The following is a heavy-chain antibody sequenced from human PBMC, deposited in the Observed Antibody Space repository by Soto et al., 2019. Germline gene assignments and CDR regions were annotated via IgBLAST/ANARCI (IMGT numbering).Heavy chain of an antibody. Sequence: PSETLSLTCAVSGYSISSGYYWGWIRQPPGKGLEWIGSIYQXXXXXXXXXXXXXXXXXVXTSXNHFSMRMSSVTADDTAVYSCVRRAFCTGTYDCGIDEWGQGTLVTV. CDR3: VRRAFCTGTYDCGIDE. V-gene: IGHV4-38-2*01. CDR1: GYSISSGYY. J-gene: IGHJ4*02. D-gene: IGHD2-8*02. CDR2: IYQXXXX.